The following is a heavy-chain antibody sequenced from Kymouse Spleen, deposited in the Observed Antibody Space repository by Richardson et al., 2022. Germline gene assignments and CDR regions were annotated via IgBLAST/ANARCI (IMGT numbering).Heavy chain of an antibody. V-gene: IGHV3-33*01. D-gene: IGHD5-18,IGHD5-18*01. CDR2: IWYDGSNK. Sequence: QVQLVESGGGVVQPGRSLRLSCAASGFTFSSYGMHWVRQAPGKGLEWVAVIWYDGSNKYYADSVKGRFTISRDNSKNTLYLQMNSLRAEDTAVYYCAREGGYSYGYDFDYWGQGTLVTVSS. CDR1: GFTFSSYG. J-gene: IGHJ4*02. CDR3: AREGGYSYGYDFDY.